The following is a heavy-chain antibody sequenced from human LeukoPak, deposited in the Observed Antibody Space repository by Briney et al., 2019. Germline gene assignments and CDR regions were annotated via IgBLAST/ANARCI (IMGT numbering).Heavy chain of an antibody. D-gene: IGHD6-19*01. CDR2: ISWNSGSI. Sequence: PGGSLRLSCAASGFTFDDYAMHWVRQAPGKGLEWVSGISWNSGSIGYADSVKGRFTISRDNAKNSLDLQMNSLRAEDTALYYCAKGGSSGWYEDYFDYWGQGTLVTVSS. J-gene: IGHJ4*02. CDR1: GFTFDDYA. V-gene: IGHV3-9*01. CDR3: AKGGSSGWYEDYFDY.